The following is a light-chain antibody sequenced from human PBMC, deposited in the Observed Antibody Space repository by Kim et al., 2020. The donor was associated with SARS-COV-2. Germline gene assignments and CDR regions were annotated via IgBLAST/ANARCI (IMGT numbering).Light chain of an antibody. V-gene: IGLV3-19*01. CDR1: SLRSYY. CDR2: GKN. J-gene: IGLJ3*02. Sequence: SSELTQDPAVSVALGQTVRITCQGDSLRSYYASWYQQKPGQAPVLVIYGKNNRPSGIPDRFSGSSSGNTASLTITGARAEDEADYYCNSRDSSGNHRQVF. CDR3: NSRDSSGNHRQV.